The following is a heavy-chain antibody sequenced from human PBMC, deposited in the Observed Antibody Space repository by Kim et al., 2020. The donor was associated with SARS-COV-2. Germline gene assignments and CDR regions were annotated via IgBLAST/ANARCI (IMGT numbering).Heavy chain of an antibody. D-gene: IGHD5-18*01. CDR3: ARGLVDTATAPYGMDV. Sequence: GGSLRLSCAASGFTFSSYDMHWVRQATGKGLEWVSAIGTAGDTYYPGAVKGRFTISRENAKNSLYLQMNSRRAGDTAAYYCARGLVDTATAPYGMDVWG. CDR2: IGTAGDT. CDR1: GFTFSSYD. V-gene: IGHV3-13*04. J-gene: IGHJ6*02.